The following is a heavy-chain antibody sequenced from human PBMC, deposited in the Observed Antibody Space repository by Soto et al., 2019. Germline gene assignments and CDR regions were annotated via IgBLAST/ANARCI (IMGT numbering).Heavy chain of an antibody. CDR2: IYWDDDK. CDR3: AHIPNYYQYDWFDP. J-gene: IGHJ5*02. CDR1: VFSLATLGVG. Sequence: QITLKESGPTLVKPTQTLTLTCTFSVFSLATLGVGVGWIRQPPGKALEGLALIYWDDDKRYSPSLQSRLSITKDTSKNQVVLTMTNVDPVDTATYYCAHIPNYYQYDWFDPWGQGTLVSVSS. V-gene: IGHV2-5*02. D-gene: IGHD3-16*01.